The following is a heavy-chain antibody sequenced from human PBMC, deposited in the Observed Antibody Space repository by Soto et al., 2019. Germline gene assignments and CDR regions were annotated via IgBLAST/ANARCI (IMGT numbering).Heavy chain of an antibody. CDR3: TRGHYYGMDV. CDR2: TNTDGTAT. V-gene: IGHV3-74*03. CDR1: GFTFSAYW. J-gene: IGHJ6*02. Sequence: LRLSCAASGFTFSAYWMHWVRQAPGKGLVWVSRTNTDGTATTYADSVEGRFTISRDNAKNMLYLQMNSLRAEDTAVYYCTRGHYYGMDVWGQGTTVTVSS.